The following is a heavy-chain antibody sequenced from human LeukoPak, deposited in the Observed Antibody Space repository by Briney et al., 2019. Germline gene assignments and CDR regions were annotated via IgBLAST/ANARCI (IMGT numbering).Heavy chain of an antibody. CDR3: ATSPALVAD. J-gene: IGHJ4*02. V-gene: IGHV3-74*01. CDR2: INSDGRST. D-gene: IGHD3-16*02. Sequence: GGSLRLSCAASGFTFRSYWMHWVRQAPGKGLVWVSRINSDGRSTTYADSVKGRFTISRDNAKNTLYLQMNSLRDEDTAVYYCATSPALVADWGQGTLVTVSS. CDR1: GFTFRSYW.